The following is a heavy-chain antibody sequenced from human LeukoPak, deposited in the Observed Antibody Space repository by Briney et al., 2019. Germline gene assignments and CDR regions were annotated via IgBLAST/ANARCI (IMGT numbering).Heavy chain of an antibody. Sequence: ETLSLTCTVSGGSISSGGYYWGWIRQPPGKGLEWIGSIYYSGSTYYNPSLRSRVTISVDTSKNQFSLKLSSATAADTAVYYCARRVGYYYGSGSFYYYYGMDVWGQGTTVTVSS. V-gene: IGHV4-39*01. D-gene: IGHD3-10*01. CDR3: ARRVGYYYGSGSFYYYYGMDV. J-gene: IGHJ6*02. CDR1: GGSISSGGYY. CDR2: IYYSGST.